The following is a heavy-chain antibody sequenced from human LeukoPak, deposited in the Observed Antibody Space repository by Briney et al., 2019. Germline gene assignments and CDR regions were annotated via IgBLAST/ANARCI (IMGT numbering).Heavy chain of an antibody. V-gene: IGHV1-69*04. D-gene: IGHD4-11*01. J-gene: IGHJ5*02. CDR1: GGTFSSYA. Sequence: SVKVSCKASGGTFSSYAISWVRQAPGQGLEWMGRIIPILGIANYAQKFQGRVTITADKSTSTAYMELSSLRSEDTAVYYCARDSTTVTTYAEYNWFDPWGQGTLVTVSS. CDR3: ARDSTTVTTYAEYNWFDP. CDR2: IIPILGIA.